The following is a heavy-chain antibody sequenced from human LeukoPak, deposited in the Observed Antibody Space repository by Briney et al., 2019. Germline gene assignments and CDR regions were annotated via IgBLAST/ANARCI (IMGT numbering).Heavy chain of an antibody. CDR2: ISPDSNSK. Sequence: GGSLRLSCAASGFTFSTYTMDWLRLAPGKGLEWVSSISPDSNSKYYAGSVKGRFTIARDNAKSSLYLQMNSLRAEDTAVYYCARDFAGYGSGSYAAFDIWGQGTMVTVSS. V-gene: IGHV3-21*01. CDR1: GFTFSTYT. CDR3: ARDFAGYGSGSYAAFDI. D-gene: IGHD3-10*01. J-gene: IGHJ3*02.